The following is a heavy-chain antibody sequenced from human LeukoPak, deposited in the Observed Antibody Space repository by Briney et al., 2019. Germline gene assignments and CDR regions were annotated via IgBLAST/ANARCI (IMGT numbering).Heavy chain of an antibody. J-gene: IGHJ1*01. CDR2: ISSSSSYI. CDR1: GFTFSNYW. Sequence: PGGSLRLSCAAPGFTFSNYWMHWVRQAPGKGLEWVSSISSSSSYIYYADSVKGRFTISRDNSKNTLYLQMNSLRAEGTAVYYCAKDDAWGRYKDWGQGTLVTVSS. V-gene: IGHV3-21*01. CDR3: AKDDAWGRYKD. D-gene: IGHD3-16*01.